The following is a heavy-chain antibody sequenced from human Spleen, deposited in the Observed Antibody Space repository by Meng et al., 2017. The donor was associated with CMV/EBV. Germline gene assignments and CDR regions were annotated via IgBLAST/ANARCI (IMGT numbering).Heavy chain of an antibody. CDR2: INHSGST. V-gene: IGHV4-34*01. D-gene: IGHD4-17*01. Sequence: QGQLQQGGAGLVKPSETLSLTCAVYGGSFSGYYWSWIRQPPGKGLEWIGEINHSGSTNYNPSLKSRVTISVDTSKNQFSLKLSSVTAADTAVYYCARGRTTVTTDENWFDPWGQGTLVTVSS. CDR3: ARGRTTVTTDENWFDP. CDR1: GGSFSGYY. J-gene: IGHJ5*02.